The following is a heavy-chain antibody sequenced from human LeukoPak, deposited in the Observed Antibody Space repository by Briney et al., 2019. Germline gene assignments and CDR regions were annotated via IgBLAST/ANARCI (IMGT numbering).Heavy chain of an antibody. J-gene: IGHJ5*02. V-gene: IGHV4-61*08. CDR2: IYYNGHT. CDR1: GGSISSGGYS. CDR3: ARQPSIAAAGLNWFDP. D-gene: IGHD6-13*01. Sequence: SETLSLTCAVSGGSISSGGYSWSWIRQPPGKGLEWIGDIYYNGHTNYNPSLKSRVTISVDTSKNQFSLKLSSVTAADTAVYYCARQPSIAAAGLNWFDPWGQGTLVIVSS.